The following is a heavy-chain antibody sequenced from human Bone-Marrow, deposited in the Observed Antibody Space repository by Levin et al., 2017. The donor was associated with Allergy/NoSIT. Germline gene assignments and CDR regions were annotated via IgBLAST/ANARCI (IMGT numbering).Heavy chain of an antibody. V-gene: IGHV3-33*01. CDR2: IWYDGSNK. CDR3: ARDREGIVGGGYFDY. Sequence: GGSLRLSCAASGFTFSSYGMHWVRQAPGKGLEWVAVIWYDGSNKYYADSVKGRFTISRDNSKNTLYLQMNSLRAEDTAVYYCARDREGIVGGGYFDYWGQGTLVTVSS. D-gene: IGHD1-26*01. CDR1: GFTFSSYG. J-gene: IGHJ4*02.